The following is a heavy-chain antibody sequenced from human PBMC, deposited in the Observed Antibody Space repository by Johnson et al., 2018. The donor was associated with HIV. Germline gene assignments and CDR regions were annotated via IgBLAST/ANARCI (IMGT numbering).Heavy chain of an antibody. D-gene: IGHD3-9*01. J-gene: IGHJ3*02. CDR3: ASVYYDILTGYYYDAFDI. Sequence: QVQLVESGGGLIQPGRSLRLSCAASGFTFSSYAMHWVRQAPGKGLEWVAGILYDGRNIYYADSVKGRFTISRDNSKNTLYLQMNSLRAEDTALYYCASVYYDILTGYYYDAFDIWGQGTMVTVSS. V-gene: IGHV3-30-3*02. CDR2: ILYDGRNI. CDR1: GFTFSSYA.